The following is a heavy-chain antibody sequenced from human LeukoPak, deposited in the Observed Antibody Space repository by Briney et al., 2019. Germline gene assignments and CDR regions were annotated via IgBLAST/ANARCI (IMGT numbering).Heavy chain of an antibody. CDR2: IKPDGSEK. V-gene: IGHV3-7*01. J-gene: IGHJ4*02. CDR1: GFTFSSYW. CDR3: ARGGRDTVTTSGY. Sequence: GGSLRLSCAASGFTFSSYWMSWVRQAPGKGLEWVAKIKPDGSEKYYVDSVKGRFTNYRDNAKNSQYLHMNSLRAEDTAVYNCARGGRDTVTTSGYWGQATLVTVSS. D-gene: IGHD4-17*01.